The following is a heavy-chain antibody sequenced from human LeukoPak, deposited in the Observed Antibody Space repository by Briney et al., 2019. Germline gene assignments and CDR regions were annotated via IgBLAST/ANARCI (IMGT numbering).Heavy chain of an antibody. Sequence: PGGSLRLSCAASGFTFSSYWMSWVRQAPGKGLEWVANIKQDGSEKYYVDSVKGRFTISRDNAKNSLYLQMNSLRAEDTAVYYCAREALRNGYYYGMDVWGQGTTVTVSS. CDR2: IKQDGSEK. V-gene: IGHV3-7*01. CDR3: AREALRNGYYYGMDV. J-gene: IGHJ6*02. D-gene: IGHD4-17*01. CDR1: GFTFSSYW.